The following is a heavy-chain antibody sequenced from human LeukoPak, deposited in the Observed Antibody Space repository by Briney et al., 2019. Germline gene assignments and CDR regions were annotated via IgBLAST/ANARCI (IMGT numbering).Heavy chain of an antibody. Sequence: GGSLRLSCAASGFTVSSNYMSWVRQAPGKGLEWVSVIYHGGRTYYADSVEGRFTISRDNSKNTLYLQMNSLRAEDTCVYYCAYYDSSGYYFNQHNRDYWGQGTLVTLYS. CDR1: GFTVSSNY. J-gene: IGHJ4*02. D-gene: IGHD3-22*01. CDR2: IYHGGRT. V-gene: IGHV3-53*01. CDR3: AYYDSSGYYFNQHNRDY.